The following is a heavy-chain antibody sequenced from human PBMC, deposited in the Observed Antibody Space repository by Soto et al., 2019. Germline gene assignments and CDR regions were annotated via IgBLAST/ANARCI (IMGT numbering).Heavy chain of an antibody. D-gene: IGHD2-8*01. V-gene: IGHV3-23*01. Sequence: PGGSLRLSCLASGFAFSKSPMTWVRQAPGRGLEWVATINYNGVDTHFAESVKGRFAISRDNSKSTVDLQMTRLRAEDTATYYCVSWVSVHFDNWGQGTVVTVSS. CDR2: INYNGVDT. CDR3: VSWVSVHFDN. CDR1: GFAFSKSP. J-gene: IGHJ4*02.